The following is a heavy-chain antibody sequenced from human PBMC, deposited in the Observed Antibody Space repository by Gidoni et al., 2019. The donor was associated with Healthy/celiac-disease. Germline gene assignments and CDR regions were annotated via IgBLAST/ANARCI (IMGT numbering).Heavy chain of an antibody. CDR3: ARELRGYYGDFMDV. Sequence: EVQLVESGGGLVKPGGSRRLSCAAYGFTFSSNSMNWVRQAPGKGLEWVSSISSSSSYIYYADSVKGRFTISRDNAKNSLYLQMNSLRAEDTAVYYCARELRGYYGDFMDVWGQGTTVTVSS. V-gene: IGHV3-21*01. CDR2: ISSSSSYI. D-gene: IGHD4-17*01. CDR1: GFTFSSNS. J-gene: IGHJ6*02.